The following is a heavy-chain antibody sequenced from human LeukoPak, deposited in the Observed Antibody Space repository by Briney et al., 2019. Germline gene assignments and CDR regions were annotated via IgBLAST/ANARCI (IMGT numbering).Heavy chain of an antibody. D-gene: IGHD2-15*01. CDR3: ARVRCSGGSCYSGHAFDI. Sequence: SETLSLTCTVSGYSISSGYYWGWIRQPPGKGLEWIGSIYHSGSTYYNPSLKSRVTISVDRSKNQFSLKLSSVTAADTAVYYCARVRCSGGSCYSGHAFDIWGQGTMVTVSS. CDR2: IYHSGST. CDR1: GYSISSGYY. V-gene: IGHV4-38-2*02. J-gene: IGHJ3*02.